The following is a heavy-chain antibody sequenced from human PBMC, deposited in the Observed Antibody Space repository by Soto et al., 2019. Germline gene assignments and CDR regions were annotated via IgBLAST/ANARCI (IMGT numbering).Heavy chain of an antibody. CDR3: ARDTYYYGSGSYLGYYYYGMDV. CDR2: IYYSGST. D-gene: IGHD3-10*01. V-gene: IGHV4-59*01. Sequence: KSSETLSLTCTVSGGSISSYYWSWIRQPPGKGLEWIGYIYYSGSTNYNPSLKSRVTISVDTSKNQFSLKLSSVTAADTAVYYCARDTYYYGSGSYLGYYYYGMDVWGQGTTVTVS. J-gene: IGHJ6*02. CDR1: GGSISSYY.